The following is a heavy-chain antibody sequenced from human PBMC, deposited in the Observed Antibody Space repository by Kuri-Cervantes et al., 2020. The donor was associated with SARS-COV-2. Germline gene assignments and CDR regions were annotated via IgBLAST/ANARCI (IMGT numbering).Heavy chain of an antibody. CDR3: ARDFDPSLRFLEWLPPARDYGMDV. D-gene: IGHD3-3*01. J-gene: IGHJ6*02. Sequence: GGSLRLSCAASGFTFSSYSMNWVRQAPGKGLEWVSSISSSSSYIYYADSVKGRFTISRDNAKNSLYLQMNSPRAEDTAVYYCARDFDPSLRFLEWLPPARDYGMDVWGQGTTVTVSS. CDR2: ISSSSSYI. CDR1: GFTFSSYS. V-gene: IGHV3-21*01.